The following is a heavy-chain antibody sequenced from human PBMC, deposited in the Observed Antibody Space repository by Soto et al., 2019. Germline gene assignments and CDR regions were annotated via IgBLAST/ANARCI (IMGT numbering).Heavy chain of an antibody. CDR3: ARGGVPAAIPLL. D-gene: IGHD2-2*01. Sequence: GGSLRLSCAASGFTFSSYGMHWVRQAPGKGLEWVAVIWYDGSNKYYADSVKGRFTISRDNSKNTLYLQMNSLRAEDTAVYYCARGGVPAAIPLLWGQGTLVTVSS. CDR1: GFTFSSYG. CDR2: IWYDGSNK. J-gene: IGHJ4*02. V-gene: IGHV3-33*01.